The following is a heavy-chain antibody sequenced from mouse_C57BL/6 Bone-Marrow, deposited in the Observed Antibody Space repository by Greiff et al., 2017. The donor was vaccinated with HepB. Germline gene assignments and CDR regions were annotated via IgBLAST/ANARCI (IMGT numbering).Heavy chain of an antibody. V-gene: IGHV1-76*01. Sequence: VKQSCKASGYTFTDYYINWVKQRPGQGLEWIARIYPGSGNTYYNEKFKGKATLTAEKSSSTAYMQLSSLTSEDSAVYFCARWAGPYYFDYWGQGTTLTVSS. D-gene: IGHD3-3*01. CDR1: GYTFTDYY. J-gene: IGHJ2*01. CDR2: IYPGSGNT. CDR3: ARWAGPYYFDY.